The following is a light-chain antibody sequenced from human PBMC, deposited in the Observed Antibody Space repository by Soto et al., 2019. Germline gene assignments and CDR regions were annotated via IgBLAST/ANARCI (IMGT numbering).Light chain of an antibody. CDR3: QQYGSSPPLT. CDR2: QTS. CDR1: QYINTR. J-gene: IGKJ4*01. V-gene: IGKV3-20*01. Sequence: EIVLTQSPATLSSFPGDRVTLSCRASQYINTRLAWYQHRPGQAPRLLIYQTSIRAAGIPDRFSGSGSGTDFTLTISRLEPEDFAVYYCQQYGSSPPLTFGGGTKVDIK.